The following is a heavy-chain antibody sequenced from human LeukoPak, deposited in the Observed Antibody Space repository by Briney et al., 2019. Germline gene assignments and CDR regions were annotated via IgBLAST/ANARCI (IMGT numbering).Heavy chain of an antibody. D-gene: IGHD1-1*01. Sequence: SETLSLTCAVYGGSFSGYYWGWIRQPPGKGLEWIGEINHSGSTNYNPSLKSRVTISVDTSKNQFSLKLSSVTAADTAVYYCARVGTGTSFDYWGQGTLVTVSS. CDR2: INHSGST. CDR1: GGSFSGYY. CDR3: ARVGTGTSFDY. V-gene: IGHV4-34*01. J-gene: IGHJ4*02.